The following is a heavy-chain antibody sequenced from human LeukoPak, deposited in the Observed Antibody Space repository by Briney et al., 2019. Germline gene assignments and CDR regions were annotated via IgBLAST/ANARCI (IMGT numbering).Heavy chain of an antibody. Sequence: ASVTVSFTSSVYTFTSYYMHWVRQAPGQGLEWMGIINPSGGSTSYAQKFQGRVTMTRDTSTSTVYMELSSLRSEDTAVYYCARGGPWFGELSNYYYMDVWGKGTTVTVSS. CDR3: ARGGPWFGELSNYYYMDV. J-gene: IGHJ6*03. CDR1: VYTFTSYY. V-gene: IGHV1-46*01. CDR2: INPSGGST. D-gene: IGHD3-10*01.